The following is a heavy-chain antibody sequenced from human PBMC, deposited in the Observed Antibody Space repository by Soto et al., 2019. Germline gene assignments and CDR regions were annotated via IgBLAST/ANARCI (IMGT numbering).Heavy chain of an antibody. J-gene: IGHJ4*02. CDR2: ISSSSSYI. CDR3: AREKYSGSYYFDY. Sequence: EVQLVESGGGLVKPGGSLRLSCAASGFTFSSYSMNWVRQAPGKGLEWVSSISSSSSYIYYADSVKGRFTISRDNAKNSLYLQMNSLRAEDTAVYYCAREKYSGSYYFDYWGQGTLVTVSS. V-gene: IGHV3-21*01. CDR1: GFTFSSYS. D-gene: IGHD1-26*01.